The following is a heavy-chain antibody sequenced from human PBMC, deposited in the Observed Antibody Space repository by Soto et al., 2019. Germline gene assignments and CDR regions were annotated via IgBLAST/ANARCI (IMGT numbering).Heavy chain of an antibody. CDR3: ARGIEEMATTTAVWSFDL. CDR1: GDTFSSHA. CDR2: IIPFFGAA. V-gene: IGHV1-69*01. Sequence: QVQLVQSGAEVKKPGSSVKVSCKASGDTFSSHAFGWVRQAPGQGLEWMGGIIPFFGAANYAQTFQGRAAITADEPTTTVYMELRSLRSEDTAVYYCARGIEEMATTTAVWSFDLWGRGTLVTVSS. J-gene: IGHJ2*01. D-gene: IGHD4-17*01.